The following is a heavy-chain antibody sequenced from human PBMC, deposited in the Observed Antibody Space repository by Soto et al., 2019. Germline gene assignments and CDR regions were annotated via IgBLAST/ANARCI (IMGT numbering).Heavy chain of an antibody. CDR1: GFTFDDYA. V-gene: IGHV3-9*01. Sequence: GGSLRLSCAASGFTFDDYAMHWVRQAPGKGLEWVSGISWNSGSIGYADSVKGRFTISRDNAKNSLYLQMNSLRAEDTALYYCAKVKVPYYDFWSGYLYYYYYMDVWGKGTTVTVSS. D-gene: IGHD3-3*01. CDR3: AKVKVPYYDFWSGYLYYYYYMDV. CDR2: ISWNSGSI. J-gene: IGHJ6*03.